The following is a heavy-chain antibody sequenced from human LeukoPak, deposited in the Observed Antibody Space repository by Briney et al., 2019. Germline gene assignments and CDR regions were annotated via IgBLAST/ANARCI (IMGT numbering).Heavy chain of an antibody. Sequence: ASVKVSCKTSGYTFTTYGISWVRQAPGQGLEWMGWISAYNGNTNYAQKLQGRVTMTTDTSTSTAYMELRSLRSDDTAVYYCARIRRSADAYSSSWYFFAVDNWFDPWGQGTLVTVSS. D-gene: IGHD6-13*01. CDR3: ARIRRSADAYSSSWYFFAVDNWFDP. CDR1: GYTFTTYG. V-gene: IGHV1-18*04. J-gene: IGHJ5*02. CDR2: ISAYNGNT.